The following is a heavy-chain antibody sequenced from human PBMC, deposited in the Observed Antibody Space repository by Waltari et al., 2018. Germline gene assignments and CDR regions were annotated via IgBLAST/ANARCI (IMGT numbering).Heavy chain of an antibody. Sequence: QVQLQQWGAGLLKPAETLSLTCAGYGGSFRHYYWSWIRQPPGMGLEWIVEIHPSGTAYYNASLKSRVSISVDTSNNQFSLRLSSVTAADTAEYYCSRGGDADKAGGIWGQGTLVTVSS. CDR2: IHPSGTA. D-gene: IGHD3-3*01. CDR3: SRGGDADKAGGI. J-gene: IGHJ4*02. V-gene: IGHV4-34*01. CDR1: GGSFRHYY.